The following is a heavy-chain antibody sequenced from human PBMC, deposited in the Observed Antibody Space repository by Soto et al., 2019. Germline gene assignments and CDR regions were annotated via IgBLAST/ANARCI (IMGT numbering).Heavy chain of an antibody. CDR2: SRNRVNNFST. CDR1: EFSFSDQY. J-gene: IGHJ4*02. D-gene: IGHD2-15*01. CDR3: SRVDPSAKSPGY. V-gene: IGHV3-72*01. Sequence: VQVEESGGGLVLPGGSLRLSCTVSAVSEFSFSDQYMDWVRQAPGKGLEWVGRSRNRVNNFSTAYAASVQGRFTISRDESKNTVYLQMHSLKTDDTAVYYCSRVDPSAKSPGYWGQGTLVTVSS.